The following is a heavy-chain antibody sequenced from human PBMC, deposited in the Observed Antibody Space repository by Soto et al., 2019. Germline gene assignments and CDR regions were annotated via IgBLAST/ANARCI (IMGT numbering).Heavy chain of an antibody. CDR3: ARGVRDCSRTNCPSCFYS. Sequence: QITLKESGPTLVKPTLPLTLTCTFSGLSLSTSGVGVGWIRQPPGKALEWLALIYWADDKRYSPSLNNRLTITKDTSKNQVDLTMTNVDPMDTATYYCARGVRDCSRTNCPSCFYSWGQGTLVTGSS. V-gene: IGHV2-5*02. CDR1: GLSLSTSGVG. CDR2: IYWADDK. D-gene: IGHD2-2*01. J-gene: IGHJ5*01.